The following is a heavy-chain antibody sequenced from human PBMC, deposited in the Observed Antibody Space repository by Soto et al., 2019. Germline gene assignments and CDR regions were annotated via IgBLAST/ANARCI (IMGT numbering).Heavy chain of an antibody. CDR3: AREMGIAVAGIDY. CDR2: INPYNGNT. D-gene: IGHD6-19*01. CDR1: GYTFTSYG. V-gene: IGHV1-18*01. Sequence: ASVKVSCKASGYTFTSYGISWVRQAPGQGLEWMGWINPYNGNTKYAQKLQGRVTMTRNTSISTVYMELSSLRSDDTAVYYCAREMGIAVAGIDYWGQGTLVTVSS. J-gene: IGHJ4*02.